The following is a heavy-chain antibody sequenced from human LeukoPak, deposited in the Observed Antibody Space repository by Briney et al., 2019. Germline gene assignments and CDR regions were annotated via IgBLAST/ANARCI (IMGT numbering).Heavy chain of an antibody. CDR2: IYYSGST. CDR1: GGSISSSSYS. V-gene: IGHV4-39*01. Sequence: SETLSLTCTVPGGSISSSSYSWGWIRQPPGKGLEWSGRIYYSGSTYYNPSLKSRLTISVDTSKNQFSLKLSSVTAADTAVYYCAGGLRFLEGPYYSMDVWGQGTTVTVSS. D-gene: IGHD3-3*01. J-gene: IGHJ6*03. CDR3: AGGLRFLEGPYYSMDV.